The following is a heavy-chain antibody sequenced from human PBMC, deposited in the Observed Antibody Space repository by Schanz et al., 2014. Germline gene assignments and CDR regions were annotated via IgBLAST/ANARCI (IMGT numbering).Heavy chain of an antibody. CDR2: ISGSGGDT. V-gene: IGHV3-23*04. D-gene: IGHD3-10*01. CDR1: GFIFSNFA. CDR3: ARDGGFDSINAFDF. J-gene: IGHJ3*01. Sequence: DVQLVESGGGLVQPGGSLRLSCAASGFIFSNFAMEWVRQAPGKGLEWVSAISGSGGDTYYADSVKGRFTISRDNSKNIMFLQMNSLKTEDTAVYCARDGGFDSINAFDFWGQGTMVTVSS.